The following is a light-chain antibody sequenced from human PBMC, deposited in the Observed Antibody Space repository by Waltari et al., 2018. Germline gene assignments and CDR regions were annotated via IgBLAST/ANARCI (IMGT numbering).Light chain of an antibody. CDR3: SSYSTSGTPL. V-gene: IGLV2-14*01. CDR1: SSDVGGSTY. Sequence: QSALTHPPPVSGSPGPSLTIPRTVTSSDVGGSTYLSWFQQHPGKAPKLLIYDVSDRPSGVSNRFSGSKSGNTASLTISGLQAEDEADYYCSSYSTSGTPLFGGGTKLTVL. J-gene: IGLJ3*02. CDR2: DVS.